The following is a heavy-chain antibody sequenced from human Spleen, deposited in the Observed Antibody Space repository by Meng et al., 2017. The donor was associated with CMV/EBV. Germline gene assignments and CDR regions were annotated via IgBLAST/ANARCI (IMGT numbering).Heavy chain of an antibody. CDR1: GGAFSASA. CDR2: IIPILHPT. V-gene: IGHV1-69*05. CDR3: ARVKTSIDDWFDP. Sequence: KASGGAFSASAITWVRQAPGQGLEWMGGIIPILHPTSYAQKFQGRVTITTDESTNTAYMELSSLRSEDTAVYYCARVKTSIDDWFDPWGQGTLVTVSS. D-gene: IGHD3-22*01. J-gene: IGHJ5*02.